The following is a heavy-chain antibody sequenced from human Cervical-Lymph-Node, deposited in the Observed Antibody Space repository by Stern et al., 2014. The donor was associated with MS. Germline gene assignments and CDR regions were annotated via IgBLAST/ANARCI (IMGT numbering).Heavy chain of an antibody. Sequence: VQLVESGAEVKKSGSSVKVSCKASGGTFSNYATSWVRQAPGPGLEWMGGIGPLFGKPTYAQKLTGSVKINADESTSTAYMDLSSLRSEDTAVYYCASPLTATSVPFGYYGMDVWGQGTTVTVS. D-gene: IGHD4-17*01. J-gene: IGHJ6*02. V-gene: IGHV1-69*01. CDR2: IGPLFGKP. CDR3: ASPLTATSVPFGYYGMDV. CDR1: GGTFSNYA.